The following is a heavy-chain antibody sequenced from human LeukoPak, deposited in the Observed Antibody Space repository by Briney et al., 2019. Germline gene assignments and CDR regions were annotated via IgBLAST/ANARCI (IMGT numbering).Heavy chain of an antibody. Sequence: SETLSLTCTVYGGSFSDYFWTWIRQSPGKGLEWIGDINHSGNTNYNPSPKSRVTISVDTSKNQFSLNLTSVTAADTAVYFCARGRRLVGAQRPLYFYYYYFDVWGKGTTVTVSS. CDR1: GGSFSDYF. V-gene: IGHV4-34*01. J-gene: IGHJ6*03. CDR2: INHSGNT. CDR3: ARGRRLVGAQRPLYFYYYYFDV. D-gene: IGHD1-26*01.